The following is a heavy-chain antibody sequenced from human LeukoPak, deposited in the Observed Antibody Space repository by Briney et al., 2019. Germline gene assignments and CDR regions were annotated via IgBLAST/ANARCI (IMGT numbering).Heavy chain of an antibody. Sequence: ASVKVSCKASGGTFSSYAISWVRQAPGQGLEWMGGIIPIFGTANYAQKFQGRVTITADESTSTAYMELSSLRSADTAVYYCARGVVPAATRNWFDPWGQGTLVTVSS. CDR1: GGTFSSYA. CDR3: ARGVVPAATRNWFDP. J-gene: IGHJ5*02. V-gene: IGHV1-69*13. D-gene: IGHD2-2*01. CDR2: IIPIFGTA.